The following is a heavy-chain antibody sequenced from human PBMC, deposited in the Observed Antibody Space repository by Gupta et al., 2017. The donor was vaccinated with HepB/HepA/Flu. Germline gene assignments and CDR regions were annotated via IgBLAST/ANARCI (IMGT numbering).Heavy chain of an antibody. J-gene: IGHJ4*02. CDR2: IKHDGSEK. V-gene: IGHV3-7*01. D-gene: IGHD2-15*01. CDR3: ARGRHCNGGRCYFDY. CDR1: GFTFSSYS. Sequence: EVQLVESGGGLVQPGGSLRLSCAVSGFTFSSYSMSWFRQAPGKGLEWVAYIKHDGSEKYYVDSVKGRFTISRDNAKSSLYLQMNSLRAEDTAVYYCARGRHCNGGRCYFDYWGQGTLVTASS.